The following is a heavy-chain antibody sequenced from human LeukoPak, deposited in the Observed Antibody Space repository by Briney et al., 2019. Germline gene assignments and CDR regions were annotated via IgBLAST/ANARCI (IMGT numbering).Heavy chain of an antibody. V-gene: IGHV1-69*13. CDR1: GGTFSSYA. CDR3: AREQLFGVVITNYFDY. D-gene: IGHD3-3*01. CDR2: IIPIFGTA. J-gene: IGHJ4*02. Sequence: SVKVSCKASGGTFSSYAISWVRQAPGQGLEWMGGIIPIFGTANYAQKFQGRVTITADESTSTAYMELSSLRSEDTAVYYCAREQLFGVVITNYFDYWGQGTLVTVSS.